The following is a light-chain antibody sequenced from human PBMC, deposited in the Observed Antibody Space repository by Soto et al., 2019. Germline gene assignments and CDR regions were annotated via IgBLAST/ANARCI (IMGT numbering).Light chain of an antibody. CDR3: SSYAGSNFVV. V-gene: IGLV2-8*01. J-gene: IGLJ2*01. CDR1: SSDVGGYNY. Sequence: QSALTQPPSASGSPGQSVTISCTGTSSDVGGYNYVSWYQQHTGKAPKFMIYEVSKRPSGVPDRFSGSKSGNPASLPVSGLQAEDEADYYCSSYAGSNFVVFGGWTKLTVL. CDR2: EVS.